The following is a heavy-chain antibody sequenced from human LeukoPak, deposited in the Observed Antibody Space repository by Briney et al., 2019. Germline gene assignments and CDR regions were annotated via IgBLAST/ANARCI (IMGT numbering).Heavy chain of an antibody. D-gene: IGHD6-13*01. V-gene: IGHV5-51*01. J-gene: IGHJ4*02. CDR1: GYIFTTYW. Sequence: GESLKISCKGSGYIFTTYWIGWVRQLPGKGLEWMGIIFPGDSDTRYSPSFQGQVTISADNSISTAYLQWSSLKASDSAMYYCVRHGLGSSWFGFDYWGQGTLVTVSS. CDR3: VRHGLGSSWFGFDY. CDR2: IFPGDSDT.